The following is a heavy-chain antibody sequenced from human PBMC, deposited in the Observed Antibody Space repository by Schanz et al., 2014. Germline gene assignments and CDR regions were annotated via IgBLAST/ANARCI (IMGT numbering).Heavy chain of an antibody. Sequence: VQLVESGGGLVQSRGSLRLSCAASGFTVSSTYVTWVRQAPGKGLEWVSVLYAGGATKYANSVKDRFTISRDNSKNTVYLQMNSLRADDTAVYYCAKSRSWYVWLDPWGQGTLVTVSS. CDR1: GFTVSSTY. CDR3: AKSRSWYVWLDP. V-gene: IGHV3-66*01. CDR2: LYAGGAT. J-gene: IGHJ5*02. D-gene: IGHD3-10*01.